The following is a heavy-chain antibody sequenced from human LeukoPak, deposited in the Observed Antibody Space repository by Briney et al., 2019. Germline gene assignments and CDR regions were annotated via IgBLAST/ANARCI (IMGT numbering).Heavy chain of an antibody. J-gene: IGHJ4*02. Sequence: SETLSLTCTVSGGSISSGDYYWSWIRQPPGEGLEWIGYIYYSGSTYYNPSLKSRVTISVDTSKNQFSLKLSSVTAADTAVYYCARGKYQLPEGYWGQGTLVTVSS. CDR3: ARGKYQLPEGY. CDR1: GGSISSGDYY. CDR2: IYYSGST. D-gene: IGHD2-2*01. V-gene: IGHV4-30-4*01.